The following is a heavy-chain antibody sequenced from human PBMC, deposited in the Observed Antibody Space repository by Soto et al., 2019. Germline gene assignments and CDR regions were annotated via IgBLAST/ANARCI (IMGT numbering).Heavy chain of an antibody. V-gene: IGHV1-18*01. D-gene: IGHD1-1*01. Sequence: QVHLLQTGAEVKKPGASVKVSCKGSGYGFTTYGITWVRQAPGQGLEWMAWISAHNGNTNYAQKLQGRATVTRDTSTSTAYMELRSLRSDDTAVSYCARGRYGDYWGQGALVTFSS. CDR2: ISAHNGNT. CDR3: ARGRYGDY. CDR1: GYGFTTYG. J-gene: IGHJ4*02.